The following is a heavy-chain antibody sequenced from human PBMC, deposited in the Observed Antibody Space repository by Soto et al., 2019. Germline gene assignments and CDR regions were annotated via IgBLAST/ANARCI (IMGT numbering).Heavy chain of an antibody. J-gene: IGHJ4*02. CDR2: IYPGDSDT. CDR3: ARHRQEYSSSWFYYFDY. V-gene: IGHV5-51*01. Sequence: SLKISCKGSGYSFTTHWIGWVRQMPGKGLEWLGIIYPGDSDTRYSPSFQGQVTISADKSISTAYLQWSSLKASDTAMYYCARHRQEYSSSWFYYFDYWGQGTLVTVSS. CDR1: GYSFTTHW. D-gene: IGHD6-13*01.